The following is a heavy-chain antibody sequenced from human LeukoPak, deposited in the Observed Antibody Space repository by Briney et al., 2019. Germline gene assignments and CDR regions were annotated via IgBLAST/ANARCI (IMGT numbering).Heavy chain of an antibody. Sequence: SETLSLTCAVYGGSFSGYYWSWIRQPPGKGLEWIGEINHSGSTNYNPSLKSRVTISVDTSKNQFSLKLSSVTAADTAVYYCARERVLYYDILTGYRNDAFDIWGQGTMVTASS. CDR2: INHSGST. CDR3: ARERVLYYDILTGYRNDAFDI. D-gene: IGHD3-9*01. CDR1: GGSFSGYY. J-gene: IGHJ3*02. V-gene: IGHV4-34*01.